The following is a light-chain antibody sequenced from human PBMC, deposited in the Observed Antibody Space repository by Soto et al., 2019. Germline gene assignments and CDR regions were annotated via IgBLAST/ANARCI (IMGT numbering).Light chain of an antibody. J-gene: IGKJ4*01. CDR1: QSVSSSY. CDR3: QQYCSSPPT. CDR2: GAS. Sequence: EIVLTQSPGTLSLSPGERATLSCRASQSVSSSYLAWYQQKPGQAPRLLIYGASSSATGIPDRFSGSGSGTDFTLTISRLEPEDFAVYYCQQYCSSPPTFGGGTKVEIK. V-gene: IGKV3-20*01.